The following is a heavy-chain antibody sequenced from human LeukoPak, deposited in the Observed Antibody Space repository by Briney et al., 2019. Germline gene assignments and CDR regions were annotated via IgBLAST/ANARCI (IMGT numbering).Heavy chain of an antibody. CDR1: GGSISSYY. Sequence: PSETLSLTCSVSGGSISSYYWSWIRLPPGKGLEWIGNISHSGTTNYNPSLKGRVTISVDTSKNQFSLKLSSVTAPDTAVYYCVRQTHYYGSGTYYFYYYIDVWGRGTTVTVSS. D-gene: IGHD3-10*01. CDR2: ISHSGTT. J-gene: IGHJ6*03. CDR3: VRQTHYYGSGTYYFYYYIDV. V-gene: IGHV4-59*08.